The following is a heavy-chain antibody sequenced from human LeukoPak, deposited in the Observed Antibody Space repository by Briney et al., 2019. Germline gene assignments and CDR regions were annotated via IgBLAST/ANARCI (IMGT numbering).Heavy chain of an antibody. V-gene: IGHV1-18*01. J-gene: IGHJ5*02. Sequence: ASVKVSCKASGYTFTSYGISWVRRAPGQGLEWMGWISAYNGNTNYAQKLQGRVTMTTDTSTSTAYMELRSLRSDDTAVYYCARYLLWFGESWVFDPWGQGTLVTVSS. CDR2: ISAYNGNT. D-gene: IGHD3-10*01. CDR1: GYTFTSYG. CDR3: ARYLLWFGESWVFDP.